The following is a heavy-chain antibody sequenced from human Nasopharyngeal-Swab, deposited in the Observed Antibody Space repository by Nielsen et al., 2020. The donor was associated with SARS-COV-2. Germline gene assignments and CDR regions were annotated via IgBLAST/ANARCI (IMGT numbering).Heavy chain of an antibody. D-gene: IGHD4-17*01. J-gene: IGHJ6*02. CDR2: ISYDGSNK. CDR3: AREHDYGDPTSYGMDV. Sequence: GGSLRLSCAASGFTFSSYAMHWVRQAPGKGLEWVAVISYDGSNKYYADSVKGRFTISRDNSKNTLYLQMNSLRAEDTAVYYCAREHDYGDPTSYGMDVWGQGTTDTVSS. V-gene: IGHV3-30*04. CDR1: GFTFSSYA.